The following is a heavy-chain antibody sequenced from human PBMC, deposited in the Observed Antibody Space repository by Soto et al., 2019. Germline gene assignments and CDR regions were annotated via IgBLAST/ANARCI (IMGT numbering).Heavy chain of an antibody. Sequence: TGGSLRLSCAASGFTFSSYAMSWVRQAPGKGLEWVSAISGSGGSTYYADSVKGRFTISRDNSKNTLYLQMNSLRAEDTAVYYCAKEPQYYDILSRNYYYYMDVWGKGTTVTVSS. J-gene: IGHJ6*03. CDR2: ISGSGGST. CDR1: GFTFSSYA. V-gene: IGHV3-23*01. CDR3: AKEPQYYDILSRNYYYYMDV. D-gene: IGHD3-9*01.